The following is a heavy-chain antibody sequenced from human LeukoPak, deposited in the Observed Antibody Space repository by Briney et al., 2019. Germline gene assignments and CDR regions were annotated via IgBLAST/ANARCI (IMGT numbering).Heavy chain of an antibody. CDR2: FYSGGST. V-gene: IGHV3-53*01. Sequence: PGGSLRLSCAAFGFTVSSKYMSWVRQAPGKGLEWVSVFYSGGSTYYADSVKGRFTISRDSSKNTLYLQMNSLRAKDTAVYYCASGNSGSHYVEYYYGMDVWGQGTTVTVSS. D-gene: IGHD1-26*01. J-gene: IGHJ6*02. CDR1: GFTVSSKY. CDR3: ASGNSGSHYVEYYYGMDV.